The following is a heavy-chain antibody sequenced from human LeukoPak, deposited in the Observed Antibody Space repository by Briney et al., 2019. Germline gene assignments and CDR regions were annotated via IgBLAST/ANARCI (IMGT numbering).Heavy chain of an antibody. Sequence: SETLSLTCTVSGYSISSGYFWGWIRQPPGKGLEWIGSIFHSGSIYYNPSLKSRVTISVDTSKNQFSLKLSSVTAADTAVYYCARGSHGDHFDSWGQGILVAVSS. CDR3: ARGSHGDHFDS. J-gene: IGHJ4*02. CDR2: IFHSGSI. D-gene: IGHD4-17*01. CDR1: GYSISSGYF. V-gene: IGHV4-38-2*02.